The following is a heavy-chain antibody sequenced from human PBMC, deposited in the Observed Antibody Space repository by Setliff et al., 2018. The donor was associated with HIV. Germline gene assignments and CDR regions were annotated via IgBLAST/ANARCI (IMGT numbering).Heavy chain of an antibody. V-gene: IGHV3-11*04. J-gene: IGHJ6*02. CDR1: GFRFSDYY. CDR2: ISSSGRTI. D-gene: IGHD3-3*01. Sequence: PGGSLRLSCAASGFRFSDYYMNWIRQAPGKGLEWISSISSSGRTIKYADSLKGRFAISRDNAKNSLYLQMNSLRVEDTAVYYCARDYLYYNLYNGSPVYGMDVWGQGTTVTVSS. CDR3: ARDYLYYNLYNGSPVYGMDV.